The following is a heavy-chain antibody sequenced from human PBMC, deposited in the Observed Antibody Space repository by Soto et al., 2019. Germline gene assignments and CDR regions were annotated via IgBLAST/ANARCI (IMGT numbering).Heavy chain of an antibody. CDR2: IYYSGST. J-gene: IGHJ4*02. D-gene: IGHD6-19*01. CDR3: ARLELAVAGYFDY. V-gene: IGHV4-59*01. Sequence: SETLSLTCTVSGGSISSYYWSWIRQPPGKGLEWIGYIYYSGSTNYNPSLKSRVTISVDTSKNQFSLKLSSVTAADTAVYYCARLELAVAGYFDYWGQGTLVTVSS. CDR1: GGSISSYY.